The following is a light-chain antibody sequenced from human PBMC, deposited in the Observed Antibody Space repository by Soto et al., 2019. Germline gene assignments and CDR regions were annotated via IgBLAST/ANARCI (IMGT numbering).Light chain of an antibody. CDR2: GAS. V-gene: IGKV1-27*01. CDR1: QTINNF. J-gene: IGKJ3*01. Sequence: DIQMTQSPSSLFASVGDRVTVTCRASQTINNFLNWYHQKPGKAPKLLIYGASSLQSGVPSRFSGSGSGTDFTLTISSLQPEDVATYYCQKYNSAPRTFGPGTKVDIK. CDR3: QKYNSAPRT.